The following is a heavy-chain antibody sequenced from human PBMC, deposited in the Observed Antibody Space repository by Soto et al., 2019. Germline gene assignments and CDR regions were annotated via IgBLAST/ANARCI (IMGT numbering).Heavy chain of an antibody. CDR3: AYLPCSGGSCYWFSFSGMDV. D-gene: IGHD2-15*01. J-gene: IGHJ6*02. V-gene: IGHV2-5*02. Sequence: QITLKESGPTLVKPTQTLTLTCTFSGFSLSTSGVGVAWIRQPPGKALELLALIYWDEDKRYRPSLESRLTITKDTSKIQGVLTTTNMDSVDTATYYCAYLPCSGGSCYWFSFSGMDVWGQGTTVTVSS. CDR1: GFSLSTSGVG. CDR2: IYWDEDK.